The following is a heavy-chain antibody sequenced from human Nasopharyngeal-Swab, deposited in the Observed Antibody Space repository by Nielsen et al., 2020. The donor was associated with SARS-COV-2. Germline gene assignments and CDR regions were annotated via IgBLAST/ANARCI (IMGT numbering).Heavy chain of an antibody. CDR2: IIPIFGTA. CDR1: GRTLSSYA. Sequence: SVKVSCKASGRTLSSYAISWVRQAPGQGLEWMGGIIPIFGTANYAQKFQGRVTITADESTSTAYMGLSSLRSEDTAVYYCARGSRVVVPLLYYYYYMDVWGKGTTVTVSS. D-gene: IGHD2-2*01. CDR3: ARGSRVVVPLLYYYYYMDV. V-gene: IGHV1-69*13. J-gene: IGHJ6*03.